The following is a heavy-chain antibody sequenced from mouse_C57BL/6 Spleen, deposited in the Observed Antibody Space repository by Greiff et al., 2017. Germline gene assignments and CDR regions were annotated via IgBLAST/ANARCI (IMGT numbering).Heavy chain of an antibody. D-gene: IGHD1-1*01. Sequence: EVMLVESEGGLVQPGSSMKLSCTASGFTFSDYYMAWVRQVPEKGLEWVANINYDGISTYYLDSLKSRFIISRDNAKNILYLQMSSLKSEDTATYYCARVANYYGSSHWYFDVWGTGTTVTVSS. CDR1: GFTFSDYY. CDR2: INYDGIST. CDR3: ARVANYYGSSHWYFDV. J-gene: IGHJ1*03. V-gene: IGHV5-16*01.